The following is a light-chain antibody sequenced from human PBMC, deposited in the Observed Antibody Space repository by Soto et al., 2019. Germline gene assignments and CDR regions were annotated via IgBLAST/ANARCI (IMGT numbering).Light chain of an antibody. J-gene: IGLJ3*02. CDR2: ANN. CDR3: QSHDSSLSGWV. CDR1: SSNIGAGYD. Sequence: QPVLTQPPSVSRAPGQRVTISCTGSSSNIGAGYDVHWYQQLPGTAPKLLIYANNNRPSGVPDRFSGSKSGTSASLVITGLQAEDEADYYCQSHDSSLSGWVFGGGTKLTVL. V-gene: IGLV1-40*01.